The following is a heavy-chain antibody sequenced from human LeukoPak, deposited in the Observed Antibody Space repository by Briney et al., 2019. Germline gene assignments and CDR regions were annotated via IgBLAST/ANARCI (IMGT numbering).Heavy chain of an antibody. CDR2: INHSGST. Sequence: SETLSLTCAVYGGSFSGYYWSWIRQPPGKGLEWIGEINHSGSTNYNPSLKSRVTISVDTSKNQFSLKLGSVTAADTAVYYCARLYDSSGSPFDYWGQGTLVTVSS. J-gene: IGHJ4*02. D-gene: IGHD3-22*01. CDR3: ARLYDSSGSPFDY. V-gene: IGHV4-34*01. CDR1: GGSFSGYY.